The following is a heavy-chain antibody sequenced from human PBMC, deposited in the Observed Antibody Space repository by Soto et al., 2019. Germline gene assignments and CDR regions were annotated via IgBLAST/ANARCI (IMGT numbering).Heavy chain of an antibody. CDR1: GFTFSSCT. Sequence: EVHLVESGGGLVKPGGSLRLSCAVSGFTFSSCTMNWVRQAPGKGLEWVSSISPSRGHIYYADSVKGRFTISRDNAKNSLFLQMNSLRGEDTVVYYCSGCSGGACHKNYGMDVWGQGTTVTVSS. J-gene: IGHJ6*02. CDR3: SGCSGGACHKNYGMDV. D-gene: IGHD2-8*02. CDR2: ISPSRGHI. V-gene: IGHV3-21*06.